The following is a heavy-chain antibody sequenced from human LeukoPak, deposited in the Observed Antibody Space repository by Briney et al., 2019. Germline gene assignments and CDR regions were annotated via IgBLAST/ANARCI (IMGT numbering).Heavy chain of an antibody. Sequence: PGGSLRLSCAASGFTFSSYAMRWVRQAPGKGLEWVAVISYDGSNKYYAYSVKGRFTISSDNSKNTLYLQMTSQRADDTAVYYCARDRGYYYVQYYFDSWGQGTLVTVSS. J-gene: IGHJ4*02. D-gene: IGHD3-10*02. V-gene: IGHV3-30*04. CDR2: ISYDGSNK. CDR1: GFTFSSYA. CDR3: ARDRGYYYVQYYFDS.